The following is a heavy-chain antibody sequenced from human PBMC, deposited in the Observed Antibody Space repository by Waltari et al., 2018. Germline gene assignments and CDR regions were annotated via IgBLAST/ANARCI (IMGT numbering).Heavy chain of an antibody. CDR3: TGDGSGSYSLDY. V-gene: IGHV3-33*01. J-gene: IGHJ4*02. D-gene: IGHD3-10*01. CDR2: IWYDGSNK. CDR1: GFTFSSYG. Sequence: QVQLVESGGGVVQPGRSLRLSCAASGFTFSSYGMPWVRQAPGKGLEWVAVIWYDGSNKYYADSVKGRFTISRDNSKNTLYLQMNSLRAEDTAVYYCTGDGSGSYSLDYWGQGTLVTVSS.